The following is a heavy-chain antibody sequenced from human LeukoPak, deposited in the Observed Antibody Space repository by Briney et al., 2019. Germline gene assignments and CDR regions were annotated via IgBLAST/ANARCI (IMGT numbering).Heavy chain of an antibody. CDR1: GFNVTTNY. J-gene: IGHJ4*02. D-gene: IGHD5-24*01. Sequence: GGSLRLSGAASGFNVTTNYMSWVRQAPGKGLEWVSVIYSGGTTYYADSVKGRFTISRDISKNTLSLQMNSLRAEDTAVYYCARGRRDGYNLGYWGQGTLVAVSS. V-gene: IGHV3-53*01. CDR2: IYSGGTT. CDR3: ARGRRDGYNLGY.